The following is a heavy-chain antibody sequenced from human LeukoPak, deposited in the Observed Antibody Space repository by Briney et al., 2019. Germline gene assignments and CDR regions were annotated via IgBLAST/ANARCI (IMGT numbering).Heavy chain of an antibody. CDR1: GGSINGFY. Sequence: SETLSLTCTVSGGSINGFYWSWIRQPAGKGLELIGRIFTSGSTAYNPSLQSRLTMSIDMSKNQFSLRLTSVTAADTAVYYCARRSPITLGGDAYDIWGQGTLVTVSS. CDR3: ARRSPITLGGDAYDI. CDR2: IFTSGST. V-gene: IGHV4-4*07. J-gene: IGHJ3*02. D-gene: IGHD1-14*01.